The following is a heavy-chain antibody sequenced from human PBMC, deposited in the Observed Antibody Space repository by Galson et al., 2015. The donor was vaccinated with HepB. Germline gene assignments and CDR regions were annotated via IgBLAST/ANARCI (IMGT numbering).Heavy chain of an antibody. J-gene: IGHJ3*02. Sequence: SVKVSCKASGYTFTSYAMHWVRQAPGQRLEWMGWINAGNGNTKYSQKFQGRVTITRDTSASTAYMELSSLRSEDTAVYYCARDTGYSSSWYGDAFDIWGQGTMVTVSS. D-gene: IGHD6-13*01. CDR1: GYTFTSYA. V-gene: IGHV1-3*01. CDR2: INAGNGNT. CDR3: ARDTGYSSSWYGDAFDI.